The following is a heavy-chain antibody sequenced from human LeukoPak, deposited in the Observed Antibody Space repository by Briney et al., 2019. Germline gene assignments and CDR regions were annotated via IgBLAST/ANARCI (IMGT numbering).Heavy chain of an antibody. J-gene: IGHJ6*03. CDR1: GGSISSHY. CDR3: ARDRYDILTGLNYYYYMDV. V-gene: IGHV4-59*11. CDR2: IYYSGST. Sequence: SETLSLTCTASGGSISSHYWSWIRQPPGKGLEWIGYIYYSGSTNYNPSLKSRVTISVDTSKNQFSLKLSSVTAADTAVYYCARDRYDILTGLNYYYYMDVWGKGTTVTVSS. D-gene: IGHD3-9*01.